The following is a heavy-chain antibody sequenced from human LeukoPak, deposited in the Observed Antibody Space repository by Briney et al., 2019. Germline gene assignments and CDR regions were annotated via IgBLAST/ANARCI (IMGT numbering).Heavy chain of an antibody. Sequence: SVKVSCKASGGTGRNYLITWVRQAPGQGLEWQGGIVPVFRSANHAQKFQDRVSITTDESTNTVYMEVSSLRSEDTAVYYCARGGDCSGGTCSFSHYMDVWGKGTTVTVSS. D-gene: IGHD2-15*01. CDR2: IVPVFRSA. CDR1: GGTGRNYL. CDR3: ARGGDCSGGTCSFSHYMDV. V-gene: IGHV1-69*05. J-gene: IGHJ6*03.